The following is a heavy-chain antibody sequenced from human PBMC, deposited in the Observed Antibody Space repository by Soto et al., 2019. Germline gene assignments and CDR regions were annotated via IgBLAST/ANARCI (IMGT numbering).Heavy chain of an antibody. CDR2: ISGSGRTI. CDR1: GIVFSDY. J-gene: IGHJ5*02. Sequence: QVQLVESGGGLVKPGGSLRLSCAASGIVFSDYMSWVRQAPGKGLEWLSYISGSGRTIYAADSVKGRFTISRDNATNSRYLQLNNGRTEDTAVYYCARLPLPWGWFDPWGQGTLVTVSS. D-gene: IGHD3-16*01. V-gene: IGHV3-11*01. CDR3: ARLPLPWGWFDP.